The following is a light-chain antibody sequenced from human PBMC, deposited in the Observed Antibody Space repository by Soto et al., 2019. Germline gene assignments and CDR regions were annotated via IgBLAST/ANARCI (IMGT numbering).Light chain of an antibody. CDR3: SSYAGSNNPVV. V-gene: IGLV2-8*01. Sequence: QSALTQPPSASGSPGQSVTISCTGTSSDVGGSNYVSWYQQHPGKAPKLIIYEVSKRPSGVPDRFSGSKSSNTASLSVSGLQGEDEADYYCSSYAGSNNPVVFGGGTKLTVL. CDR2: EVS. CDR1: SSDVGGSNY. J-gene: IGLJ2*01.